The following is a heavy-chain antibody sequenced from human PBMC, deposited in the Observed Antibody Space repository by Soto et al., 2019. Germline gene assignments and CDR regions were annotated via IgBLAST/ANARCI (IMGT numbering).Heavy chain of an antibody. D-gene: IGHD4-4*01. CDR2: INHSGST. CDR3: ARVVLSDSNTGFNNWFDP. V-gene: IGHV4-34*01. CDR1: GGSFSGYY. J-gene: IGHJ5*02. Sequence: SETLSLTCAVYGGSFSGYYWSWIRQPPGKGLEWIGEINHSGSTNYNPSLKSRVTISVDTSKNQFSLKLSSVTAADTAVYYCARVVLSDSNTGFNNWFDPWGQGTLVTVSS.